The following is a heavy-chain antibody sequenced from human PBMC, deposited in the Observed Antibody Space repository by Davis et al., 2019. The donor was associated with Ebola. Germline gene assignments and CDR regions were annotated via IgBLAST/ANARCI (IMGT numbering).Heavy chain of an antibody. CDR3: AKDKTMATQYWYFDL. CDR1: GFTFSSFA. V-gene: IGHV3-30*04. J-gene: IGHJ2*01. D-gene: IGHD4/OR15-4a*01. CDR2: ISSDGSFE. Sequence: PGGSLRLSCAASGFTFSSFAMHWVRQAPGKGLEWVAVISSDGSFESYADSVKGRFTISRDNSKNTLYLQMNSLRAEDTALYYCAKDKTMATQYWYFDLWGRGTLVTVSS.